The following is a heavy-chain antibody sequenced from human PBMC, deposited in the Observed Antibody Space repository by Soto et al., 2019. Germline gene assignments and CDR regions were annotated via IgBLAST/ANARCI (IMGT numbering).Heavy chain of an antibody. CDR3: ARPGRDWGSLEY. CDR2: IYYGGST. J-gene: IGHJ4*02. D-gene: IGHD7-27*01. Sequence: QVQLQESGPGLVKPSETLSLTCTVSGDSISTYYWTWIRQPPGKGLEWIAFIYYGGSTNYNPSLKRRVPISVDTSKNQFSLTLNSVTAADTAVYYCARPGRDWGSLEYWGQGTRVTVSS. CDR1: GDSISTYY. V-gene: IGHV4-59*08.